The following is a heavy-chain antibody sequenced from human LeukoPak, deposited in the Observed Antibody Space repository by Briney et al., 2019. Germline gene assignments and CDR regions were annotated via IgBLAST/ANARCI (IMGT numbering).Heavy chain of an antibody. V-gene: IGHV3-23*01. J-gene: IGHJ4*02. D-gene: IGHD2-15*01. CDR3: TTRSPARYCSDGACYSSADY. CDR1: GLTFSSHA. CDR2: ISGSGGYT. Sequence: GGSLRLSCGASGLTFSSHAMSWVRQAPGKGLEWVSAISGSGGYTYYADSVKGRFTISRDNSKNTLYLQMNSLRAEDTAVYYCTTRSPARYCSDGACYSSADYWGQGTLVTVSS.